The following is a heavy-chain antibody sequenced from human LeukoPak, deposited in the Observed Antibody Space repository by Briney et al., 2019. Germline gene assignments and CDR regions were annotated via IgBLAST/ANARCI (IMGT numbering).Heavy chain of an antibody. Sequence: GGSLRLSCAASGFTFSSYEMNWVRQAPGKGLEWVSYISSSGSTIYYADSVKGRFTISRDNAKNSLYLQMNSLRAEDTAVYYCARGDYYDSSGYYWIGLDYWGQGTLVTVSS. CDR2: ISSSGSTI. J-gene: IGHJ4*02. D-gene: IGHD3-22*01. CDR3: ARGDYYDSSGYYWIGLDY. V-gene: IGHV3-48*03. CDR1: GFTFSSYE.